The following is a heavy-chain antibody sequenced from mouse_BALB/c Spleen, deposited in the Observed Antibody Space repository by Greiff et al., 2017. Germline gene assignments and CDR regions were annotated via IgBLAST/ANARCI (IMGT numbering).Heavy chain of an antibody. CDR3: ASLYYYGSSYVGWYFDV. CDR1: GFTFSSSY. J-gene: IGHJ1*01. Sequence: QVQLQQSGAELVKPGASVKLSCKTSGFTFSSSYISWLKQKPGQSLEWIAWIYAGTGGTSYNQKFTGKAQLTVDTSSSTAYMQFSSLTTEDSAIYYCASLYYYGSSYVGWYFDVWGAGTTVTVSS. V-gene: IGHV1-66*01. D-gene: IGHD1-1*01. CDR2: IYAGTGGT.